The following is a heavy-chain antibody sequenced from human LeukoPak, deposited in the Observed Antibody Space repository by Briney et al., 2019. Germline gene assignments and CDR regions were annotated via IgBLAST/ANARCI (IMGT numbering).Heavy chain of an antibody. J-gene: IGHJ4*02. CDR2: IHDRGFT. Sequence: ASETLSLTCTVSGDSINSYSWTWIRQPPGKGLDWICYIHDRGFTNYSPSLKSRLTISRDPSKNQVSLSLTSVTAADTAVYFCARLFFDYSDGGVSYGGPHLPDWGQGTLVSVSS. CDR1: GDSINSYS. D-gene: IGHD3-22*01. V-gene: IGHV4-59*01. CDR3: ARLFFDYSDGGVSYGGPHLPD.